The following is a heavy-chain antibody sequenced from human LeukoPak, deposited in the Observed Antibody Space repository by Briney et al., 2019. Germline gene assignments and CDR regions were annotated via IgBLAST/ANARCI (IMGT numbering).Heavy chain of an antibody. CDR1: GYTFTSYG. CDR2: ISAYNGNT. V-gene: IGHV1-18*01. J-gene: IGHJ3*02. CDR3: ARETDYGDYRDAFDI. D-gene: IGHD4-17*01. Sequence: GASVKVSCKASGYTFTSYGISWVRQAPGQGLEWMGWISAYNGNTNYAQKLQGRVTMTTDTSTSTAYMELRSLRSDDTAVYYCARETDYGDYRDAFDIWGQGTMVTVSS.